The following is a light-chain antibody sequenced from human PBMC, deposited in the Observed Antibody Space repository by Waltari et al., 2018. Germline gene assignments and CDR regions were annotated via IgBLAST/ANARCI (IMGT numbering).Light chain of an antibody. J-gene: IGLJ3*02. CDR3: SSSTGTTWV. CDR2: DVS. CDR1: SSDVGVYNY. Sequence: QSALTQPASVSGSPGQSITISCSGISSDVGVYNYVPWYQQHAGKAPELMIYDVSNRPSGVSNRFSGSKSGSTASLTISGLQAEDEADYYCSSSTGTTWVFGGGTKVSVL. V-gene: IGLV2-14*03.